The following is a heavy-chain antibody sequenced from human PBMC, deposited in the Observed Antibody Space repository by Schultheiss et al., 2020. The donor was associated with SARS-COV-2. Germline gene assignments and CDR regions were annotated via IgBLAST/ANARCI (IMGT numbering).Heavy chain of an antibody. CDR3: ARDPSSSWYLDWFDP. Sequence: GGSLRLSCAASGFTFSSYSMNWVRQAPGKGLEWVSSISSSGSTIYYADSVKGRFTISRDNAKNTLYLQMNSLRAEDTAVYYCARDPSSSWYLDWFDPWGQGTLVTVSS. D-gene: IGHD6-13*01. CDR1: GFTFSSYS. CDR2: ISSSGSTI. J-gene: IGHJ5*02. V-gene: IGHV3-48*04.